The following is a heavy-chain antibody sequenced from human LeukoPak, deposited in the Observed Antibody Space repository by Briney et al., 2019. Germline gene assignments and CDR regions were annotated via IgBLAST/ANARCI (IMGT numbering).Heavy chain of an antibody. CDR3: ARRGTDYCIPSSCHPNWFAP. J-gene: IGHJ5*02. CDR1: GFIFSDYY. V-gene: IGHV3-11*03. Sequence: PGGSLRLSCAASGFIFSDYYMSWMRQAPGKGLEWLSYIDGSSSRTNYADSVKGRFTISRDNVKNSLYLRMNSLRAEDTAVYFCARRGTDYCIPSSCHPNWFAPWGQGTQVTVSS. CDR2: IDGSSSRT. D-gene: IGHD4-11*01.